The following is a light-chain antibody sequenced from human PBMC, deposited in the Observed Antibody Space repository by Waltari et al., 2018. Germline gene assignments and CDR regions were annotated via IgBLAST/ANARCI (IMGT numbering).Light chain of an antibody. V-gene: IGKV1-39*01. Sequence: IQMPQSPSSLSAFVGDSVTITCRASQSITTLLNWYQQKPGKAPKLLIFGAHNVQSGVPSRFSGSGRGTDFTLSIRGLQPEDRATYYCQQSHDSPDTFGGGTRVEIK. CDR2: GAH. J-gene: IGKJ4*01. CDR1: QSITTL. CDR3: QQSHDSPDT.